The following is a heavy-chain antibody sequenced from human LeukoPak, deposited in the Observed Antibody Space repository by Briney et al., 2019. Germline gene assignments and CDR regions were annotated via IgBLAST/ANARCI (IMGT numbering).Heavy chain of an antibody. CDR3: ARGRFPGSGSYYNSFDY. CDR2: INVANGDT. D-gene: IGHD3-10*01. Sequence: ASVKVSCKASGYTFTSYAVTWVRHAPGQGLEWMGWINVANGDTNYAQKFQGRVTMTTDTSTSTAYMELRSLTSDDTAVYYCARGRFPGSGSYYNSFDYSGQGTLVTVSS. V-gene: IGHV1-18*01. CDR1: GYTFTSYA. J-gene: IGHJ4*02.